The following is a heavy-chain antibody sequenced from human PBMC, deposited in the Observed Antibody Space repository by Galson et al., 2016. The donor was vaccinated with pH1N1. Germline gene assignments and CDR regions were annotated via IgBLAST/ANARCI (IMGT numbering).Heavy chain of an antibody. D-gene: IGHD3/OR15-3a*01. J-gene: IGHJ5*02. CDR1: GFTFSNYA. CDR2: ISYDGSNK. CDR3: ARHKGLIIIEANWFDP. Sequence: SLRLSCAASGFTFSNYAMYWVRQATGKGLEWVAVISYDGSNKYYADSVKGRFTISRDNSKNTLYLQMNSLRAADTAIYYCARHKGLIIIEANWFDPWGQGTLVTVSS. V-gene: IGHV3-30-3*01.